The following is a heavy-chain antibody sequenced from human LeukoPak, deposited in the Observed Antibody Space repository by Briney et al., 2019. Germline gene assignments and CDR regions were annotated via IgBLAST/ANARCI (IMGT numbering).Heavy chain of an antibody. CDR1: GFTFSSYD. V-gene: IGHV3-13*05. J-gene: IGHJ4*02. Sequence: GGSLRLSCAAPGFTFSSYDMHWVRQATGKGLEWVSAIGTAGDPYYPGSVKGRFTISRENAKNSLYLQMNSLRAGDTAVYYCARARSSTFEFDYWGQGTLVTVSS. CDR3: ARARSSTFEFDY. D-gene: IGHD6-6*01. CDR2: IGTAGDP.